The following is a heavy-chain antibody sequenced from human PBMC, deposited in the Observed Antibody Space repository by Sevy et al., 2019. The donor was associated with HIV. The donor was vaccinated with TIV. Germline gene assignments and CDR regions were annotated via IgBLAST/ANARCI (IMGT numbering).Heavy chain of an antibody. Sequence: GGSLRLSCAASAFTFDDYAMHWVRQAPGKGLEWVSGISWNSGSIGYADSVKGRFTISRDNAKNSLYLQMNSLRAEDTALYYCAKDIGYTYDSEDYFDYWGQGTLVTVSS. J-gene: IGHJ4*02. D-gene: IGHD3-22*01. CDR1: AFTFDDYA. V-gene: IGHV3-9*01. CDR3: AKDIGYTYDSEDYFDY. CDR2: ISWNSGSI.